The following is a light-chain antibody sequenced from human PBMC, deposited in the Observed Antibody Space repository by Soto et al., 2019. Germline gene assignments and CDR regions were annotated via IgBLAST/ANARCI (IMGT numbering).Light chain of an antibody. J-gene: IGLJ1*01. CDR2: DIN. V-gene: IGLV2-14*01. CDR1: LSDVGGDNS. Sequence: QSALTQPAAVSGSPGQSITISCTGTLSDVGGDNSVSWYQQHPDRVPKLVTYDINNRPSGVSNRFSGSKSGNTASLTISGLQAEDEADYYCSSYRNTSTLVFGTGTKLTVL. CDR3: SSYRNTSTLV.